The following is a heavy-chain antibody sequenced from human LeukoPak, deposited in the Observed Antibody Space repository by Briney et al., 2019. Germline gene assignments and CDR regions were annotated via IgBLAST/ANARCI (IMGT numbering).Heavy chain of an antibody. J-gene: IGHJ4*02. D-gene: IGHD6-19*01. CDR3: AIAVAGIDY. CDR2: IYYSGST. CDR1: GGSISSSSYY. Sequence: PSETLSLTCTVSGGSISSSSYYWGWIRQPPGKGLEWIGSIYYSGSTYYNPSLKSRVTISVDTSKNQFSLKLSSVTAADTAVYYCAIAVAGIDYWGQGTLVTVSS. V-gene: IGHV4-39*01.